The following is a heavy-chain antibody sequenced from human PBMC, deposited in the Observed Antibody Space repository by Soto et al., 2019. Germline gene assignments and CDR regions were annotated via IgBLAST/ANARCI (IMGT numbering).Heavy chain of an antibody. CDR1: GYTFTSYY. CDR3: ATEETYCSGGSCFRDY. Sequence: ASVKVSCKASGYTFTSYYMHWVRQAPGQGLEWMGIFDPRDGSTIYAQKFQGRVTMTEDTSTDTAYMELSSLRSEDTAVYYCATEETYCSGGSCFRDYWGQGTLVTVSS. J-gene: IGHJ4*02. CDR2: FDPRDGST. D-gene: IGHD2-15*01. V-gene: IGHV1-46*01.